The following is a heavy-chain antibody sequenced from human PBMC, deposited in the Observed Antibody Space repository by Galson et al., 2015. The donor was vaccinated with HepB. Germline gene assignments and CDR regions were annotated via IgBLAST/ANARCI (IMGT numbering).Heavy chain of an antibody. Sequence: SVKVSCKASGYTFTGYFMHWVRQAPGQGLEWMGWINLNSGGTKYAQKFQGRVTMTRDTSISTAYMELSSLRSDDTAVYYCARGSAISCSSSTCYPLDYWGQGTLVSVSS. J-gene: IGHJ4*02. CDR1: GYTFTGYF. D-gene: IGHD2-2*01. CDR3: ARGSAISCSSSTCYPLDY. CDR2: INLNSGGT. V-gene: IGHV1-2*02.